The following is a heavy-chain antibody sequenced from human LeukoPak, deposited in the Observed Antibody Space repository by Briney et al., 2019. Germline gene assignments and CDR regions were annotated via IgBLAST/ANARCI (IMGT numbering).Heavy chain of an antibody. J-gene: IGHJ3*02. Sequence: SVKVSRKASGGTFSSYAISWVRQAPGQGLEWMGGIIPIFGTANYAQKFQGRVTITADESTSTAYMELSSLRSEDTAVYYCARIVSGSYGAFDIWGQGTMATVSS. V-gene: IGHV1-69*13. D-gene: IGHD1-26*01. CDR1: GGTFSSYA. CDR2: IIPIFGTA. CDR3: ARIVSGSYGAFDI.